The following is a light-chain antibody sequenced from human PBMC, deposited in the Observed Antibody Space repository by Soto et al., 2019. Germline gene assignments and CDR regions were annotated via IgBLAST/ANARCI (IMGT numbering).Light chain of an antibody. CDR2: GAS. CDR1: QSVTSNS. Sequence: EIVLTQSPGTLVLSPGDRATLSCRASQSVTSNSLAWYHQKFGQPPRLLIYGASSRATGIPDRFSGSGSGTDFTLTISRLEPEDFAVYYCQQYGSSLITFGQGTRMEIK. J-gene: IGKJ5*01. V-gene: IGKV3-20*01. CDR3: QQYGSSLIT.